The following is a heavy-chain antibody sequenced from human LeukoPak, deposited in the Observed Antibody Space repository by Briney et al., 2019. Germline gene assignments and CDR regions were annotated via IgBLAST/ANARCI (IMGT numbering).Heavy chain of an antibody. CDR2: IYPGDSDT. J-gene: IGHJ4*02. CDR3: ARTYGSFDY. D-gene: IGHD3-10*01. CDR1: GYSFSSYW. V-gene: IGHV5-51*01. Sequence: GESLKISCQGSGYSFSSYWIGWVRQMPGKGLEWMGIIYPGDSDTRYSPSFQGQVTFSADKSISTAYLQWSSLKASDTAIYCCARTYGSFDYWGQGTLVTVSS.